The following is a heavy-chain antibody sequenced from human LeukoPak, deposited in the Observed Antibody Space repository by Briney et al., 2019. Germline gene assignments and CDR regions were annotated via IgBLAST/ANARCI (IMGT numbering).Heavy chain of an antibody. V-gene: IGHV4-59*01. CDR1: GASINNYY. CDR2: IYFTGST. D-gene: IGHD6-25*01. J-gene: IGHJ4*02. CDR3: ARTRGFKADHKSFDY. Sequence: SETLSLTCTVSGASINNYYWNWIRQPPGKGLEWTGYIYFTGSTHYNPSLKSRVTISLDGSKTQFSLNLSSLSAADTAMYYCARTRGFKADHKSFDYWGQGTLVTVSS.